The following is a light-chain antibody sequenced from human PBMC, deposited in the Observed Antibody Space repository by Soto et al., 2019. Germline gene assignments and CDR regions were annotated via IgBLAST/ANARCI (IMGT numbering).Light chain of an antibody. J-gene: IGKJ1*01. CDR3: QQSYSTAQT. CDR1: QSISDY. V-gene: IGKV1-39*01. CDR2: TAS. Sequence: DIQMTQSPSSLSASVGDRVTITCRASQSISDYLNWYQQNPGKAPKLLLYTASSLQSGVPSSFGGSGSGTDFTLNISSMQPEDFATYYFQQSYSTAQTFGPGTKVEVK.